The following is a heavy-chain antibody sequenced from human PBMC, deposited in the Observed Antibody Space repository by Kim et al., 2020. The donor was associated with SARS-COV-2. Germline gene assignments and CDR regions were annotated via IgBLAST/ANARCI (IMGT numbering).Heavy chain of an antibody. Sequence: GGSLRLSCAASGFTFGDYAMHWVRQAPGKGLEWVSGISWNSGSIGYADSVKGRFTISRDNAKNSLYLQMNSLRAEDTALYYCAKDSLAMYSSSRGGGMDVWGQGTTVTVSS. D-gene: IGHD6-13*01. J-gene: IGHJ6*02. CDR3: AKDSLAMYSSSRGGGMDV. V-gene: IGHV3-9*01. CDR2: ISWNSGSI. CDR1: GFTFGDYA.